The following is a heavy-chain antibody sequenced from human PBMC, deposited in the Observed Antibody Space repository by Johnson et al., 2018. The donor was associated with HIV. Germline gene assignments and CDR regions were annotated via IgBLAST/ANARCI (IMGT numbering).Heavy chain of an antibody. CDR2: ISYDGKST. V-gene: IGHV3-30*04. CDR3: ARNSGNGLVLRGDAFDM. J-gene: IGHJ3*02. D-gene: IGHD2-8*01. Sequence: QVQLVESGGGVVQPGGSLRLSCGASGFTFSSYAMHWVRQAPGKGLEWVAVISYDGKSTYYADSVKGRFTISRDNSKNTLHLQMNSLRPEDRAVYYCARNSGNGLVLRGDAFDMWGQGTMVTVSS. CDR1: GFTFSSYA.